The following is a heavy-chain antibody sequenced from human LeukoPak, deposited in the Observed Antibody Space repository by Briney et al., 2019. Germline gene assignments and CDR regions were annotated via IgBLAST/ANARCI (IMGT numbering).Heavy chain of an antibody. V-gene: IGHV1-69*04. CDR2: IIPILGIA. Sequence: SVKVSCKASGGTFSSYAISWVRQAPGQGLEWMGRIIPILGIANYAQKFQGRVTITADKSTSTAYMELSSLRSGDTAVYYCARAAVVTEYYFDYWGQGTLVTVSS. CDR1: GGTFSSYA. CDR3: ARAAVVTEYYFDY. D-gene: IGHD2-15*01. J-gene: IGHJ4*02.